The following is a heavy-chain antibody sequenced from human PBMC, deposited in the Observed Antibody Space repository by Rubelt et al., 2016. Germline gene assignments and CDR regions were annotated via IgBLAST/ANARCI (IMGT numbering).Heavy chain of an antibody. D-gene: IGHD3-10*01. CDR3: ARDSGSVSYYSSWFGP. CDR1: GYYISSGYY. CDR2: IYHSGST. J-gene: IGHJ5*02. V-gene: IGHV4-38-2*02. Sequence: QVQLQESGPGLVKPSATLSLTCTVSGYYISSGYYWGWIRQPPGKGLEWIGSIYHSGSTYYKPSLKSRVTISVDTSKNQFCLKPSASVPADTGVYYSARDSGSVSYYSSWFGPWGQGTLVTVYS.